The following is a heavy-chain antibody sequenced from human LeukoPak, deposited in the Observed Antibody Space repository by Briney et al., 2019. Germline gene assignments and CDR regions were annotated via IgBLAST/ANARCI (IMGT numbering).Heavy chain of an antibody. CDR3: AGTSSYSSSSLFDY. V-gene: IGHV3-53*04. Sequence: GGSLRLSCAAAGFTVSSNYMSWVRQAPGKGLEWVSVIYSGGSTYYADSVKGRFTISRHNSKNTLYLQMNSLRAEDTAVYYCAGTSSYSSSSLFDYWGQGTLVTVSS. D-gene: IGHD6-6*01. CDR2: IYSGGST. J-gene: IGHJ4*02. CDR1: GFTVSSNY.